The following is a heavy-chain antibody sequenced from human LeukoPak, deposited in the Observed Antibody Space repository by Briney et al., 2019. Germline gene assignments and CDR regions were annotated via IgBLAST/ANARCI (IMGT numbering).Heavy chain of an antibody. D-gene: IGHD3-22*01. Sequence: GASVKVSCKASGYTFTGYYMHWVRQAPGQGLEWMGWINPNSGGTNYAQKFQGRVTMTRDTSISTAYMELSRLRSDDTAVYYCARGTATYYYDSSGHGGAFDIWGQGTMVTVSS. CDR2: INPNSGGT. J-gene: IGHJ3*02. V-gene: IGHV1-2*02. CDR1: GYTFTGYY. CDR3: ARGTATYYYDSSGHGGAFDI.